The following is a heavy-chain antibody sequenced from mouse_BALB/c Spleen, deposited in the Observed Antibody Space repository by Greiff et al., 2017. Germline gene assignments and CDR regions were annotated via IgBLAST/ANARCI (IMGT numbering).Heavy chain of an antibody. V-gene: IGHV5-9-4*01. CDR3: ARRSYYAMDY. CDR1: GFTFSSYA. CDR2: ISSGGSYT. J-gene: IGHJ4*01. Sequence: EVQRVESGGGLVKPGGSLKLSCAASGFTFSSYAMSWVRQSPEKRLEWVAEISSGGSYTYYPDTVTGRFTISRDNAKNTLYLEMSSLRSEDTAMYYCARRSYYAMDYWGQGTSVTVSS.